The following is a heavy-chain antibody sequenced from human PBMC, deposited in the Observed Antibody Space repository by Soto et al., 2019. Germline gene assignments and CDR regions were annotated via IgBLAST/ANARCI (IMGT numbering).Heavy chain of an antibody. CDR3: TRRVKLAIDS. CDR2: LSSSGSTM. D-gene: IGHD2-2*02. CDR1: GFSFRNYE. V-gene: IGHV3-48*03. J-gene: IGHJ4*02. Sequence: GVSLRLSCVASGFSFRNYEMNWVRQAPGKGLEWLSYLSSSGSTMYYADSVKGRFTISRDNAKNSLSLQINSLRAEDTALYYCTRRVKLAIDSWGEGTEVTAPQ.